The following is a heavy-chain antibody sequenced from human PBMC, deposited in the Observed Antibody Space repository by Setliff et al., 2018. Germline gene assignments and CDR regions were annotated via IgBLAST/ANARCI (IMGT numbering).Heavy chain of an antibody. CDR1: GYSFTNNW. D-gene: IGHD1-1*01. CDR3: ARHFRNWYFDN. Sequence: PGESLKISCQGSGYSFTNNWIAWVRQMPGKGLECMGIIFPGNSNTRYSPSFQGQVTISADKSLSTTYLQWSSLKASDTAIYYCARHFRNWYFDNWGQGTLVTVSS. CDR2: IFPGNSNT. J-gene: IGHJ4*02. V-gene: IGHV5-51*01.